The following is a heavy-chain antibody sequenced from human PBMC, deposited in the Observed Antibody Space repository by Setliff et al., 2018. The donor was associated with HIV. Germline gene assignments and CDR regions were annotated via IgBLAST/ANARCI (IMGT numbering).Heavy chain of an antibody. CDR3: AKGPPLVISLPDF. Sequence: ASVKVSCKASGGTFSNYAISWVRQAPGQGLEWMGGIIPIFGTAHYAQRLQGRVTITADESTNTAYMELSSLISEDTALYYCAKGPPLVISLPDFWGQGTLVTAPQ. CDR1: GGTFSNYA. V-gene: IGHV1-69*13. CDR2: IIPIFGTA. J-gene: IGHJ4*02. D-gene: IGHD3-9*01.